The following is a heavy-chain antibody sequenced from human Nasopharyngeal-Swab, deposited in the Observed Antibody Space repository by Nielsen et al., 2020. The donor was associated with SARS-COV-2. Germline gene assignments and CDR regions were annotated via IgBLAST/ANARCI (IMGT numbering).Heavy chain of an antibody. Sequence: VRQAPGKGLEWGAVIWYDGSNKYYADSVKGRFTISRDNSKNTLYLQMNSLRAEDTAVYYGARVAPLAGSSGYYYYGMDVWGQGTTVTVSS. CDR3: ARVAPLAGSSGYYYYGMDV. J-gene: IGHJ6*02. D-gene: IGHD3-22*01. V-gene: IGHV3-33*01. CDR2: IWYDGSNK.